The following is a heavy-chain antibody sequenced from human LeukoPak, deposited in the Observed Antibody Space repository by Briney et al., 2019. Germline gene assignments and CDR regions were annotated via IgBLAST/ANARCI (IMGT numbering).Heavy chain of an antibody. Sequence: GGSLRLSCAASGFSFNSYWMTWLRQVPGKGLEWVANTKQDGSEKYYVDSVKGRFTISRDNAKNSLFLQMNSLRAEDTAVYYCARGLYTYYYDSRPHRGSYYFDYWGQGTLATVSS. CDR2: TKQDGSEK. CDR3: ARGLYTYYYDSRPHRGSYYFDY. CDR1: GFSFNSYW. D-gene: IGHD3-22*01. J-gene: IGHJ4*02. V-gene: IGHV3-7*01.